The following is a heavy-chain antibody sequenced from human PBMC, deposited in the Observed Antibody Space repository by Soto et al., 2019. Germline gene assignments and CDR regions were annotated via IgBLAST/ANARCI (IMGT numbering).Heavy chain of an antibody. Sequence: PGGSLRLSCAASGFSFTTYGMSWVRQAPGKGLEWVSDISSTGLYTYLADSVKGRFTISRDNSKNTLYLQMNSLRADDTAVYFCTKSWLFEKNWFDPWGQGTLVTVSS. CDR3: TKSWLFEKNWFDP. J-gene: IGHJ5*02. D-gene: IGHD3-22*01. CDR2: ISSTGLYT. CDR1: GFSFTTYG. V-gene: IGHV3-23*01.